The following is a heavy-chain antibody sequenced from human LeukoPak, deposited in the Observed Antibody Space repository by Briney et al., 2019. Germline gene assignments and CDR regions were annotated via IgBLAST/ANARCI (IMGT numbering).Heavy chain of an antibody. D-gene: IGHD3-22*01. CDR2: ISSSSSYI. CDR1: GFTFSSYS. J-gene: IGHJ4*02. Sequence: GGSLRLSCAASGFTFSSYSMNWVRQAPGKGLEWVSPISSSSSYIYYADSVKGRFTISRDNAKNSLYLQMNSLRAEDTAVYYCAREFGKYYYDSSGLDYWGQGTLVTVSS. V-gene: IGHV3-21*01. CDR3: AREFGKYYYDSSGLDY.